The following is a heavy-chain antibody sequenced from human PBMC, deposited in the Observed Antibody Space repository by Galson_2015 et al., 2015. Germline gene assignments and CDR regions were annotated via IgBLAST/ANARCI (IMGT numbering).Heavy chain of an antibody. CDR3: ERLTQLWAFDC. Sequence: SLRLSCAASGFTFSDYYMNWIRQAPGKGPEWVSHISHGGSTIYYADSVKGRFTISRDNAKDSLYLQMNSLRAEDTAVYYCERLTQLWAFDCWGQGTLVTVSS. D-gene: IGHD5-18*01. J-gene: IGHJ4*02. V-gene: IGHV3-11*01. CDR1: GFTFSDYY. CDR2: ISHGGSTI.